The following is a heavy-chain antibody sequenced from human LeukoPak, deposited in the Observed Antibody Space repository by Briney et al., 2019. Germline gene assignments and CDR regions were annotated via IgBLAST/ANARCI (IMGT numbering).Heavy chain of an antibody. V-gene: IGHV1-69*04. CDR3: ARDYYDFWSGYDRNPKNGMDV. CDR1: GGTFSSYA. Sequence: GASVKVSCKASGGTFSSYAISWVRQAPGQGLEWMGRIIPILGIANYAQKFQGRVTITADKSTSTAYMELSSLRSEDTAVYYCARDYYDFWSGYDRNPKNGMDVWGQGTTVTVSS. D-gene: IGHD3-3*01. CDR2: IIPILGIA. J-gene: IGHJ6*02.